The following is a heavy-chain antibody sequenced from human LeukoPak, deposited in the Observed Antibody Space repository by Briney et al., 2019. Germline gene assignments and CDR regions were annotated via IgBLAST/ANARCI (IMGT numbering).Heavy chain of an antibody. Sequence: GGSLRLSCAASEFTFSSYSMNWVRQAPGKGLEWVSYITNSGNSKSYAGSVKGRFTISRDNSKNTLYLQMNSLRAEDTAVYYCAKLHNLNSDYWGQGTLVTVSS. V-gene: IGHV3-48*01. CDR2: ITNSGNSK. CDR1: EFTFSSYS. J-gene: IGHJ4*02. D-gene: IGHD1-14*01. CDR3: AKLHNLNSDY.